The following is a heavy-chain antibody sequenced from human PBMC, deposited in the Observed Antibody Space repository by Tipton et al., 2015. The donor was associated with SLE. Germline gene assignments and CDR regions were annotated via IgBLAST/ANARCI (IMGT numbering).Heavy chain of an antibody. V-gene: IGHV4-59*12. D-gene: IGHD3-16*01. Sequence: TLSLTCSVSDDSIRDYYFSWIRQPPGNKLEWIGYTSYSGSTRYNPSLESRVTISLDTSKSHFSLKLSSVTAADTAVYYCARRNWGWDYWGQGTLVTVSS. CDR3: ARRNWGWDY. CDR1: DDSIRDYY. CDR2: TSYSGST. J-gene: IGHJ4*02.